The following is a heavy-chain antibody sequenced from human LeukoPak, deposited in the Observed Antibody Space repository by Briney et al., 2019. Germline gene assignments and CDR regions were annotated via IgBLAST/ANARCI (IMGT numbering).Heavy chain of an antibody. V-gene: IGHV3-53*01. J-gene: IGHJ3*02. D-gene: IGHD2-21*02. CDR2: IYSGGST. CDR3: AKCGGDCYHGAFDI. Sequence: PGGSLRLSCAASGLTVSSNYMSWVRQAPGKGLEWVSVIYSGGSTYYADSVKGRFTVSRDNSKNTLYLQMNSLRAEDTAVYYCAKCGGDCYHGAFDIWGQGTMVTVSS. CDR1: GLTVSSNY.